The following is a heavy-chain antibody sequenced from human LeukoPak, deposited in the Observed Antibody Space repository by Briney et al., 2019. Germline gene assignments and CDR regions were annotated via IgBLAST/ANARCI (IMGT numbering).Heavy chain of an antibody. J-gene: IGHJ4*02. V-gene: IGHV3-30*04. CDR1: GFNFDNFA. Sequence: GKSLTLSCVVSGFNFDNFAMHWVRQPLGKGLEWVAVVSHDGRTKYYADSMKGRITISRDNSKNTLFLQMNNLRSEDTAVYFCARPSPPGDGYNPPDHWGQGTLVTVSS. CDR2: VSHDGRTK. CDR3: ARPSPPGDGYNPPDH. D-gene: IGHD5-24*01.